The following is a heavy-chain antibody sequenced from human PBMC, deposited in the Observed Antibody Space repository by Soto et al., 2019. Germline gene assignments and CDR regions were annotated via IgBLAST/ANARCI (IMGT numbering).Heavy chain of an antibody. CDR3: AHSDGVGELHS. V-gene: IGHV2-5*02. D-gene: IGHD3-10*01. J-gene: IGHJ4*02. CDR2: IYWDDDK. Sequence: QITLKESGPTLVKPTQPLTLTCTFSGFSLTTSGVGVGWIRQPPGKALEWLALIYWDDDKRYSPALKSRLTTTXXTSRNQVVLTMTNMDPGDTATYFCAHSDGVGELHSWGQGPLVTVSS. CDR1: GFSLTTSGVG.